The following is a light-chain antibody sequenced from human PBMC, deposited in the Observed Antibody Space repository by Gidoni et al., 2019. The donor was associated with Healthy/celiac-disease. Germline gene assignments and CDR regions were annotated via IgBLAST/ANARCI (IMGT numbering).Light chain of an antibody. Sequence: DIQMTQSPSSLSASVGDRVTITCQASQDISHYLNWYPQKPGKAPKLLIYDASNLETGVPSRFSGSGSGTDFTFTISRLQPEDIATYYCQQYDNLPLFTFGPGTKVDI. CDR3: QQYDNLPLFT. V-gene: IGKV1-33*01. CDR2: DAS. CDR1: QDISHY. J-gene: IGKJ3*01.